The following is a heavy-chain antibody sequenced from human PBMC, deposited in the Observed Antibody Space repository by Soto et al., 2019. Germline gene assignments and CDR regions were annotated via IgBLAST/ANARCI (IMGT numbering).Heavy chain of an antibody. J-gene: IGHJ4*02. Sequence: SETLSLTCAVSGGSISSSNWWSWVRQPPGKGLEWIGEIYHSGSTNYNPSLKSRVTISVDKSKNQFSLKLSSVTAADTAVYYCARRIVGATRCFDYWGQGTRGTVSS. D-gene: IGHD1-26*01. CDR1: GGSISSSNW. CDR3: ARRIVGATRCFDY. V-gene: IGHV4-4*02. CDR2: IYHSGST.